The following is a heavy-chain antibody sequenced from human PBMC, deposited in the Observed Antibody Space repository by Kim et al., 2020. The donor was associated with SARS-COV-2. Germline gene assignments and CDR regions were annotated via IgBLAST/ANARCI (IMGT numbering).Heavy chain of an antibody. D-gene: IGHD2-2*01. V-gene: IGHV1-8*01. Sequence: ASVKVSCKVSGFTFTNYDINWVRQATGQGLEWMGWMNPNSGSTGYAQKFQGRVTLTRDTSTSTAYMELSSLRSEDTAVYFCARVSREGSIRQNDLDYWGQGTVVTVSS. CDR3: ARVSREGSIRQNDLDY. J-gene: IGHJ4*02. CDR2: MNPNSGST. CDR1: GFTFTNYD.